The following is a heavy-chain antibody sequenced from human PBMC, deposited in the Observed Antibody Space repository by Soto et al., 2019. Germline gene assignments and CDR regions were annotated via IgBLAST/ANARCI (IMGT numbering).Heavy chain of an antibody. CDR2: IYYSGST. D-gene: IGHD6-19*01. Sequence: PSETLSLTCTVSGGSISSYYWSWIRQPPGKGLEWIGYIYYSGSTNYNPSLKSRVTISVDTSKNQFSLKLSSVTAADTAVYYCARAVGTYSSASDYWGQGILVTVAS. CDR1: GGSISSYY. J-gene: IGHJ4*02. CDR3: ARAVGTYSSASDY. V-gene: IGHV4-59*01.